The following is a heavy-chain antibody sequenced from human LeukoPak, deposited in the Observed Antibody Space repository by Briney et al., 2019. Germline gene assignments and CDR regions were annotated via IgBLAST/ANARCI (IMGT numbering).Heavy chain of an antibody. CDR2: ISGSGGST. CDR3: ARDMYDYDSSGYQADY. J-gene: IGHJ4*02. CDR1: GFTFSSYA. Sequence: GGSLRLSCAASGFTFSSYAMSWVRQAPGKGLEWVSAISGSGGSTYYADSVKGRFTISRDNSKNTPYLQMNSLRAEDTAVYYCARDMYDYDSSGYQADYWGQGTLVTVSS. D-gene: IGHD3-22*01. V-gene: IGHV3-23*01.